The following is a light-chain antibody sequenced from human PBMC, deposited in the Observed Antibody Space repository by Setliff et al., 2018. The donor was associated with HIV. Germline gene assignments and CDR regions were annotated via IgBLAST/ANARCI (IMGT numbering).Light chain of an antibody. V-gene: IGLV2-23*02. CDR3: CSYAGSSTFAV. Sequence: QSVLAQPASVSESPGQSITISCTGTSSDVGRYNLVSWYRQYPGKAPTLMIYEVSRRPSGVSNRFSGSKSGNTASLTISGLQAEDEADYYCCSYAGSSTFAVFGGGTKGTVL. J-gene: IGLJ3*02. CDR2: EVS. CDR1: SSDVGRYNL.